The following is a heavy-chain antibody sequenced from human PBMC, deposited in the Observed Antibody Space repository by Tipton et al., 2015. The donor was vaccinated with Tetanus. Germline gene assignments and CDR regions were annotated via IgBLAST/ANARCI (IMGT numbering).Heavy chain of an antibody. V-gene: IGHV4-59*02. CDR1: GDSVSGYY. Sequence: LRLSCTVSGDSVSGYYWSWIRQPPGKGLEWVGYVYYTGDTNYNPSLKSRVTISMDRSENQISLKMTSVTAADTAVYYCARIHDFWSGYFDFWGQGTLVTVSP. CDR2: VYYTGDT. CDR3: ARIHDFWSGYFDF. D-gene: IGHD3-3*01. J-gene: IGHJ4*02.